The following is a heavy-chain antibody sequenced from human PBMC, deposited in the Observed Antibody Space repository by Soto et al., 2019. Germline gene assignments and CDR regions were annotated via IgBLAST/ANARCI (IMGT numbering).Heavy chain of an antibody. D-gene: IGHD2-21*02. CDR2: ISSSSDNI. J-gene: IGHJ4*02. CDR3: ARLPKGSLVTA. CDR1: GFRFSDHS. Sequence: GGSLRLSCVASGFRFSDHSMTWVRQSPGKGLQWIAYISSSSDNIYYAESVRGRFTVSRDNAKNALFLEMNSLRDDDTATYYCARLPKGSLVTAWGQGTRVTVSS. V-gene: IGHV3-48*02.